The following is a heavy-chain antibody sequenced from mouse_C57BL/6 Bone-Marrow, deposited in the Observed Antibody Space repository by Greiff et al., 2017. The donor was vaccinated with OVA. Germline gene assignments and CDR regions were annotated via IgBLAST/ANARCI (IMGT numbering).Heavy chain of an antibody. CDR2: IDPANGNT. D-gene: IGHD4-1*01. CDR3: ALTGTDYAMDY. J-gene: IGHJ4*01. V-gene: IGHV14-3*01. CDR1: GFNIKSTY. Sequence: EVQLQQSVAELVRPGASVKLSCTASGFNIKSTYMHWVKQRPEQGLEWIGRIDPANGNTKYAPKFQGKATITADTSSNTAYLQLSSLTSEDTAIYYCALTGTDYAMDYWGQGTSVTVSS.